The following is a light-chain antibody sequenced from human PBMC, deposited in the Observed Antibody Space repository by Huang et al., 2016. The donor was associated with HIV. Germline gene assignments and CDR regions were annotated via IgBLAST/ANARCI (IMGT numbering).Light chain of an antibody. CDR1: QTSGTY. CDR3: QQRSKWPLT. Sequence: QGERATPSGRASQTSGTYLHWDQQKAGHAPRLLIYDVSNRAAGVPARFSASGSETDFTLTIASLDPDDFAIYHCQQRSKWPLTFGGGTKVEMK. V-gene: IGKV3-11*01. J-gene: IGKJ4*01. CDR2: DVS.